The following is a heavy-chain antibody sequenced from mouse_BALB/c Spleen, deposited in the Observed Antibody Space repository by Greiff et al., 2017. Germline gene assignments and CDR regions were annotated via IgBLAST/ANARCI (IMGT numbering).Heavy chain of an antibody. D-gene: IGHD2-10*02. CDR3: ARRWYGNYGGFDY. Sequence: VQLQQPGAELVKPGASVKLSCKASGYTFTSYWMHWVKQRPGQGLEWIGEIDPSDSYTNYNQKFKGKATLTVDKSSSTAYMQLSSLTSEDSAVYYCARRWYGNYGGFDYWGQGTTLTVSS. CDR1: GYTFTSYW. J-gene: IGHJ2*01. CDR2: IDPSDSYT. V-gene: IGHV1-69*02.